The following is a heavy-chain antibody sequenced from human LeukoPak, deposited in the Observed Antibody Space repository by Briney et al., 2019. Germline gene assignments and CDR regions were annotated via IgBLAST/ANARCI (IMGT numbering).Heavy chain of an antibody. CDR3: ARVHSQTYYYDSSAHDDAFDI. V-gene: IGHV3-21*01. Sequence: PGGSLRLSCAASGFTFSSYSMTWVRQAPGKGLEWVSSISSSSSYIYYADSVKGRFTISRDNAKNSLYQQMNSLRAEDTAVYYCARVHSQTYYYDSSAHDDAFDIWGQGTMVTVSS. D-gene: IGHD3-22*01. CDR2: ISSSSSYI. CDR1: GFTFSSYS. J-gene: IGHJ3*02.